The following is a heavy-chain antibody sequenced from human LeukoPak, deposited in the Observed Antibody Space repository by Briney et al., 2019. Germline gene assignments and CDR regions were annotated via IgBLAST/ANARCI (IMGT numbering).Heavy chain of an antibody. V-gene: IGHV3-30-3*01. J-gene: IGHJ4*02. D-gene: IGHD3-3*01. Sequence: GGSLRLSCAASGFTFSSYAMHWVRQAPGKGLEWVAVISYDGSNKYYADSVKGRFTISRDNSKNTLYLQMNSLRAEDTAVYYCARDSIQVRFWSGYSYFDYWGQGTLVTVSS. CDR3: ARDSIQVRFWSGYSYFDY. CDR2: ISYDGSNK. CDR1: GFTFSSYA.